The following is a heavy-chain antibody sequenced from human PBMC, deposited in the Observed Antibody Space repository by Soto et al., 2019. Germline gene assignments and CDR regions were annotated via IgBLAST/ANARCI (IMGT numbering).Heavy chain of an antibody. Sequence: QVQLVQSGAEVKKPGASVKVSCKASGYTFTSYGISWVRQAPGQGLEWMGWIGGYNRNTKYAQKLQGRATMTTDTSTSTAYMELRSLRSDDTAVFYCARDLGGQIVDYWGQGTLVTVSS. J-gene: IGHJ4*02. D-gene: IGHD1-26*01. V-gene: IGHV1-18*01. CDR1: GYTFTSYG. CDR3: ARDLGGQIVDY. CDR2: IGGYNRNT.